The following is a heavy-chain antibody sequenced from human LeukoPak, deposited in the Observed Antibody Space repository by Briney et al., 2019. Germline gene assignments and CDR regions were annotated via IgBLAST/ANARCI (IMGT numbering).Heavy chain of an antibody. J-gene: IGHJ4*02. CDR2: IYTSGST. CDR3: ARGGELDGYFDY. D-gene: IGHD6-6*01. V-gene: IGHV4-61*02. Sequence: PSETLSLTCTVSGGSISSGSYYWSWIRQPAGKGLEWIGRIYTSGSTNYNPSLKSRVTISVDTSKNQFSLKLSSVTAADTAVYYCARGGELDGYFDYWGQGTLVTVSS. CDR1: GGSISSGSYY.